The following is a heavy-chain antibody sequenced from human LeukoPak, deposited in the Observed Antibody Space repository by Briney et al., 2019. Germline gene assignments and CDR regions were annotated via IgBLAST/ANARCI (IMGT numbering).Heavy chain of an antibody. CDR1: GFTFSSYA. V-gene: IGHV3-30-3*01. CDR3: ARGGGSCSSTSCYFRWFDP. Sequence: GGSLILSCAASGFTFSSYAMHWVRQAPGKGLEWVAVISYDGGNEYYADSVKGRFTISRDNSKNTLYLQMNSLRAEDTAVYSYARGGGSCSSTSCYFRWFDPWGQGTLVTVSS. CDR2: ISYDGGNE. D-gene: IGHD2-2*01. J-gene: IGHJ5*02.